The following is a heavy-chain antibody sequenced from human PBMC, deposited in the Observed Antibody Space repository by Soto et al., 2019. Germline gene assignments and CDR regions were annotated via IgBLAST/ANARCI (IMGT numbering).Heavy chain of an antibody. CDR1: GGSFSTYY. D-gene: IGHD3-3*01. CDR2: INHSGYT. V-gene: IGHV4-34*01. CDR3: AIKPKAYDFWSADSIGYSGMDV. Sequence: SETLSLTCAVFGGSFSTYYWSWIRQPPGKGLEWIGGINHSGYTNYNPSLKSRVTVSVDTSKNQFSLKLNSVTAADTAVYYCAIKPKAYDFWSADSIGYSGMDVWGQGTTVTVSS. J-gene: IGHJ6*02.